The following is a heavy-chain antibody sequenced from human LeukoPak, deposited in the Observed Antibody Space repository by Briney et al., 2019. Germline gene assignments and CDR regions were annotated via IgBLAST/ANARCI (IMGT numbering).Heavy chain of an antibody. CDR2: ISSSSGYI. V-gene: IGHV3-21*01. CDR1: GFTFSSYS. D-gene: IGHD3-16*02. Sequence: GGSLRLSCAASGFTFSSYSMNWVRQAPGEGLEWVSSISSSSGYIYYADSVKGRFTISRDNAKNSLYLQMNTLTVEDTAVYYCARVAYDYVWGSYRYHTNYFDYWGQGTLVTVSS. CDR3: ARVAYDYVWGSYRYHTNYFDY. J-gene: IGHJ4*02.